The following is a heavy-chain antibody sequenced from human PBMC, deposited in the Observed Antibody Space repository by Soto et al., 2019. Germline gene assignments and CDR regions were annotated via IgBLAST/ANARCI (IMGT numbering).Heavy chain of an antibody. D-gene: IGHD6-19*01. J-gene: IGHJ5*02. CDR1: GYTFTSYG. CDR3: ARSIAVAGTGWFDP. CDR2: ISAYNGNT. V-gene: IGHV1-18*01. Sequence: ASVKVSCKASGYTFTSYGISWVRQAPGQGLEWMGWISAYNGNTNYAQKLQGRVTMTTDTSTSTAYMELRSLRSDDTAVYYCARSIAVAGTGWFDPWGQGTLVTVSS.